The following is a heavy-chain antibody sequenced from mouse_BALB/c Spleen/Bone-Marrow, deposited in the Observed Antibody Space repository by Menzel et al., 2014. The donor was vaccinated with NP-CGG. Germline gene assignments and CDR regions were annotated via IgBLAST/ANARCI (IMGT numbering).Heavy chain of an antibody. Sequence: GAELVKPGASVKLSCKASGYTFTGYYMYWVKQRPGQGLEWIGEINPSNGGTNFNEKFKSRATLTVDKSSSTACMQLSSLTSEDSAVYYCTRLPHWGQGTSVTVSS. CDR3: TRLPH. J-gene: IGHJ4*01. V-gene: IGHV1S81*02. CDR2: INPSNGGT. CDR1: GYTFTGYY. D-gene: IGHD5-1*01.